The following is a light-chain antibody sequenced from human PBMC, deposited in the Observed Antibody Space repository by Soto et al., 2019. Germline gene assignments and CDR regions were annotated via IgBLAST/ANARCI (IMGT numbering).Light chain of an antibody. Sequence: DLQLTQSPFFLSASVGGRINITYRASPGISSYLAWYQQKPGKTPKLLIYAASTLQSGVPSRFSGSGSGTEFTLTISSLQPEDFATYYCQQPRGTFGPGTKVDIK. J-gene: IGKJ3*01. CDR1: PGISSY. V-gene: IGKV1-9*01. CDR2: AAS. CDR3: QQPRGT.